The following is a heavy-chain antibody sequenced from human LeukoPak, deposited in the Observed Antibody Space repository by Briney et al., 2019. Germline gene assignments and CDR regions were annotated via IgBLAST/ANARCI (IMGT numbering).Heavy chain of an antibody. V-gene: IGHV1-8*01. CDR2: MNPNSGNT. CDR1: GYTFTSYD. D-gene: IGHD6-19*01. J-gene: IGHJ6*02. Sequence: ASVKVSCKASGYTFTSYDINWVRQATGQGLEWMGWMNPNSGNTGYAQKFQGRATMTRNTSISTAYMELSSLRSEDTAVYYCARRLPDSSGWYYYYYGMDVWGQGTTVTVSS. CDR3: ARRLPDSSGWYYYYYGMDV.